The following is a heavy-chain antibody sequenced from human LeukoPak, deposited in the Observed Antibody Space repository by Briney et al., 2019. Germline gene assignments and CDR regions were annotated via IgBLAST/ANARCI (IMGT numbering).Heavy chain of an antibody. CDR2: IIPIFGTA. D-gene: IGHD3-10*01. CDR3: AGEVYYYGSGSYSADY. CDR1: GGTFSSYA. V-gene: IGHV1-69*13. J-gene: IGHJ4*02. Sequence: GASVTVSCTASGGTFSSYAISWVRQAPGQGLEWMGGIIPIFGTANYAQKFQGRVTITADESTSTAYMELSSLRSEDTAVYYCAGEVYYYGSGSYSADYWGQGTLVTVSS.